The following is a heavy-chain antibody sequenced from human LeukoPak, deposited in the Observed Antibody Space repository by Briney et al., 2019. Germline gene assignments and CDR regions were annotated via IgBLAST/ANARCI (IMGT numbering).Heavy chain of an antibody. V-gene: IGHV5-51*01. J-gene: IGHJ3*02. CDR3: ARRITAPLDAFDI. CDR1: GYSFTSYW. CDR2: IYPGDSDT. D-gene: IGHD1-20*01. Sequence: GESLKISCKGSGYSFTSYWIGWVRQMPGKGLEWMGIIYPGDSDTRYSPSFQGQVTISADKSISTAYLQWSSLKASDTAMYYYARRITAPLDAFDIWGQGTMVTVSS.